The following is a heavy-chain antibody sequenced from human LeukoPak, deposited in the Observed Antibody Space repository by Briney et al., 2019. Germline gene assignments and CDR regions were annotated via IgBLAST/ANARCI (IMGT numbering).Heavy chain of an antibody. CDR2: INAGNGNT. CDR3: ARILWFGELGY. CDR1: GYTFTSYA. V-gene: IGHV1-3*01. D-gene: IGHD3-10*01. J-gene: IGHJ4*02. Sequence: ASVTVSCKASGYTFTSYAMHWVRQAPGQRLEWMGWINAGNGNTKYSQKFQGRVTITRDTSASTAYMELSSLRSEDTAVYYCARILWFGELGYWGQGTLVTVSS.